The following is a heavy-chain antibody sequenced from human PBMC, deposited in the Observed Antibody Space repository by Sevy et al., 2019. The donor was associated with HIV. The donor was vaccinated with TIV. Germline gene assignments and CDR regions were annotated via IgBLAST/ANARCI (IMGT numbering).Heavy chain of an antibody. Sequence: GGSLRLSCAASGFTFSNAWMSWVRQAPGKGLEWVGRIKSKTDGGTTDHAAPVKGRFTISRDDSKNTLYLQMNSLKTEDTAVYYCTTDRVTMVQGVIIKDWGQGTLVTVSS. CDR1: GFTFSNAW. D-gene: IGHD3-10*01. CDR2: IKSKTDGGTT. J-gene: IGHJ4*02. V-gene: IGHV3-15*01. CDR3: TTDRVTMVQGVIIKD.